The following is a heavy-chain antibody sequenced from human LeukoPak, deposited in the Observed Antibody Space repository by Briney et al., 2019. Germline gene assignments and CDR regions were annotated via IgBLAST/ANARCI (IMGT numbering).Heavy chain of an antibody. CDR3: ARDLRWDNTAMVSNWFDP. J-gene: IGHJ5*02. CDR1: GGSISSGDYY. V-gene: IGHV4-30-4*01. CDR2: IYYSGST. D-gene: IGHD5-18*01. Sequence: PSETLFLTCTVSGGSISSGDYYWSWIRQPPGTGLEWIGYIYYSGSTYYNPSLKSRVTISVDTSKNQFSLKLSSVTAADTAVYYCARDLRWDNTAMVSNWFDPWGQGTLVTVSS.